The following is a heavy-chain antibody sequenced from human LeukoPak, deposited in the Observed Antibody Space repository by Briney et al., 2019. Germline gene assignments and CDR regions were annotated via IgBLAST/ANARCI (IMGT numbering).Heavy chain of an antibody. V-gene: IGHV1-69*05. D-gene: IGHD2-2*01. CDR1: GGTFSSYA. CDR2: IIPIVGTA. J-gene: IGHJ4*02. Sequence: SVKVSCKASGGTFSSYAISWVRQALGQGVEWMGRIIPIVGTANYAQKFQGRFTITTDESTSPAYMKVTSLKSEDTAVYYCARGLFAGSTSCYDYWGQGTLVPVSS. CDR3: ARGLFAGSTSCYDY.